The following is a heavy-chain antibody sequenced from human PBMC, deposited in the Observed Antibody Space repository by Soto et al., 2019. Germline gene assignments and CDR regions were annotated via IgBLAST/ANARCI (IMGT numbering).Heavy chain of an antibody. V-gene: IGHV3-11*01. CDR3: GRDPELWVENVATRPSPYYYGMDV. J-gene: IGHJ6*02. CDR2: ISRSGTTI. CDR1: GFTFSHHY. Sequence: QMQLVEAGGGLVEPGGSLRLSCEASGFTFSHHYMSWIRQAPGKGLEWVSYISRSGTTIYYADSVRGRFTISRDNSKNSLYLQMDSLRAEDTAMYYCGRDPELWVENVATRPSPYYYGMDVWGQGTTVTVSS. D-gene: IGHD5-18*01.